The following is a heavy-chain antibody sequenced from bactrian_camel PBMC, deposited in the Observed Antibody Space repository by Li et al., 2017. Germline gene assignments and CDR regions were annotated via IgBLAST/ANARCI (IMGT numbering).Heavy chain of an antibody. J-gene: IGHJ4*01. D-gene: IGHD4*01. CDR1: GRSNENYF. CDR2: IDNGGST. CDR3: AAGWGIRPRIATLDSYEYQS. Sequence: VQLVESGGGSVQAGGSLRLSCAISGRSNENYFLAWFRQPPGKEREGLASIDNGGSTVYSDSVKGRFTISHDNAANTLFLQMNSLEPVDSAVYYCAAGWGIRPRIATLDSYEYQSWGPGTQVTVS. V-gene: IGHV3S55*01.